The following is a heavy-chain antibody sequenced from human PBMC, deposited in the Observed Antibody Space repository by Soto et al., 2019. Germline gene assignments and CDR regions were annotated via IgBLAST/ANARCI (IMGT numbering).Heavy chain of an antibody. Sequence: EVQLVESGGGLVQPGRSLRLSCAASGFTFDDYAMHWVRQAPGKGLEWVSGISWNSGSIGYADSVKGRFTISRDNAKNSLYLQMNSPRAEDTALYSCAKDGGITMVRGVITKSSGFDYWGQGTLVTVSS. CDR1: GFTFDDYA. CDR2: ISWNSGSI. V-gene: IGHV3-9*01. CDR3: AKDGGITMVRGVITKSSGFDY. J-gene: IGHJ4*02. D-gene: IGHD3-10*01.